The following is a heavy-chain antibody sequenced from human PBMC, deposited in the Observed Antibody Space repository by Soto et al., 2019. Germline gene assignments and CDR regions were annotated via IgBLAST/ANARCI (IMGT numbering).Heavy chain of an antibody. D-gene: IGHD6-19*01. CDR3: RGAPRSSAYFDY. V-gene: IGHV3-23*01. CDR1: GFTFSSYA. CDR2: ISGSGGST. Sequence: SLILSCAASGFTFSSYAMSWVRQAPGKGLEWVSAISGSGGSTYYADSVKGRFTISRDNSKNTLYLQMNSLRAEDTAVYYCRGAPRSSAYFDYWGQGTLVTVSS. J-gene: IGHJ4*02.